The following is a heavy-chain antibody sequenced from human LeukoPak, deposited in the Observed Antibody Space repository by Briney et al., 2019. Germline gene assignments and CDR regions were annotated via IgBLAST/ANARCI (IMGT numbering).Heavy chain of an antibody. CDR2: IYHSGST. CDR1: GYSISSGYY. CDR3: ARVVAQLEPPYSYYYYYMDV. D-gene: IGHD1-1*01. J-gene: IGHJ6*03. V-gene: IGHV4-38-2*02. Sequence: SETLSLTRTVSGYSISSGYYWGWIGQPPGKGLEWIGSIYHSGSTYYNPSLKSRVTMSVDTSTKQFSLKLSSVTAADTAVYYCARVVAQLEPPYSYYYYYMDVWGKGTTVTVSS.